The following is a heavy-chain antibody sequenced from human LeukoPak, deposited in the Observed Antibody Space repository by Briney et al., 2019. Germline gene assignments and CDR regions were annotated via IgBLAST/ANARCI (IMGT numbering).Heavy chain of an antibody. CDR1: GNIFSSYV. Sequence: SVKVSCKAAGNIFSSYVISWVRQAPGQGLEWMGGIIPIFGTANYAQKFQGRVTITADESTSTAYMELSSLRSEDTAVYYCARVSDYYDSSGYYLGYWGQGTLVTVSS. CDR2: IIPIFGTA. CDR3: ARVSDYYDSSGYYLGY. V-gene: IGHV1-69*13. D-gene: IGHD3-22*01. J-gene: IGHJ4*02.